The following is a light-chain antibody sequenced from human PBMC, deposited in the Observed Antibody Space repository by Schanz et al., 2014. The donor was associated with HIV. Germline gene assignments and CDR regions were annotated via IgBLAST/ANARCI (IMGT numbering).Light chain of an antibody. CDR2: ATS. CDR1: QRLSSRY. V-gene: IGKV3-20*01. Sequence: EIVLTQSPGSLSLSPGGRATLSCGASQRLSSRYLAWYQQKRDQPPRLVIYATSTRAAGIPDRFSGTGSGTDFTLTISRLEPEDFAVYFCQYFGNSGGTFGGGTKVEIK. J-gene: IGKJ4*01. CDR3: QYFGNSGGT.